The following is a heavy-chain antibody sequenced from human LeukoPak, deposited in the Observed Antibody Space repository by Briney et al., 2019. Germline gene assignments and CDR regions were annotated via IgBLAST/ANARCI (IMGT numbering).Heavy chain of an antibody. V-gene: IGHV3-21*01. CDR2: IISSSSYI. D-gene: IGHD3-10*01. J-gene: IGHJ3*02. Sequence: GGSLRLSCAASGFTFSTYSMNWVRQAPGKGLEWVAYIISSSSYIEYADSVKGRFTISRDNAKNLVYLQMNSLRAEGTAVYYCARGFTGIWGQGTMVTVSS. CDR1: GFTFSTYS. CDR3: ARGFTGI.